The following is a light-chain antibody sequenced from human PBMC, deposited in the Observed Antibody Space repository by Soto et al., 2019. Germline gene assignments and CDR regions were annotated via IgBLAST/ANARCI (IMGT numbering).Light chain of an antibody. CDR2: WAS. CDR3: QQYYSTPKT. V-gene: IGKV4-1*01. CDR1: QSVLYSSNNKNY. J-gene: IGKJ1*01. Sequence: DIVMTQSPDSLAVSLGERATINCESSQSVLYSSNNKNYLAWYQQKPGQPPKLLIYWASTRESRVPDRFSGSGSGTDFTLTISSLQAEDVAVYYCQQYYSTPKTFGQGTKVEI.